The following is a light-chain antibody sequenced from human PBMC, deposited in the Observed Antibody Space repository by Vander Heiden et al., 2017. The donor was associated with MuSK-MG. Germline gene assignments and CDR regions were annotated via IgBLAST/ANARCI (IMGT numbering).Light chain of an antibody. CDR2: DTS. Sequence: QAVVTQELSLPVSPGGTVTLTGGSSTGAVTSGHYPYWFQQKPGQAPRTLIDDTSNKHSWTPARFSGSLLGGKAALTLSGAQPEDEAEYYCLLSYSGARPAVFGGGTQLTVL. J-gene: IGLJ7*01. CDR3: LLSYSGARPAV. V-gene: IGLV7-46*01. CDR1: TGAVTSGHY.